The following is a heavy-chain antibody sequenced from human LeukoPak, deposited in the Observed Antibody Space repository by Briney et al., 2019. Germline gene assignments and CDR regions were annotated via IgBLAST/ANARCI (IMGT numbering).Heavy chain of an antibody. Sequence: GASVETSCKASGHTFNIHYIHLVRQAPRQGPEWIAIITRGDGITGYAQRFQGRVTLTRDTFMSTVYMELSSLRSEDTGIYYCESEKNYGDKYFDSWGQGTVVTVSS. CDR3: ESEKNYGDKYFDS. J-gene: IGHJ4*02. D-gene: IGHD4-17*01. CDR1: GHTFNIHY. V-gene: IGHV1-46*02. CDR2: ITRGDGIT.